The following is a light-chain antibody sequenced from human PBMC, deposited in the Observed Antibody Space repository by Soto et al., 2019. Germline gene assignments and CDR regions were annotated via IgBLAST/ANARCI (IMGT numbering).Light chain of an antibody. Sequence: QSALTQPASVSGSPEQSITISCTGTSSDVGSYNLVSWYQQHPGKAPKVMIYEATKRPSGVSNRFSGSKSGNTASLTISGLQSEDEADYYCISYTSDDVRYVFGTGTKVTVL. CDR2: EAT. J-gene: IGLJ1*01. V-gene: IGLV2-14*02. CDR1: SSDVGSYNL. CDR3: ISYTSDDVRYV.